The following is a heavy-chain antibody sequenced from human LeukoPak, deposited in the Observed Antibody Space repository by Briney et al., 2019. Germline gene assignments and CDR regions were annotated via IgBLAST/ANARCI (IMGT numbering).Heavy chain of an antibody. CDR3: ARGRIMVRGVIVAFDI. V-gene: IGHV3-21*01. D-gene: IGHD3-10*01. CDR1: GFTFSSYG. Sequence: GALRLSCAASGFTFSSYGMSWVRQAPGKGLEWVSSISSSSSYIYYADSVKGRFTISRDNAKNSLYLQMNSLRAEDTAVYYCARGRIMVRGVIVAFDIWGQGTMVTVSS. CDR2: ISSSSSYI. J-gene: IGHJ3*02.